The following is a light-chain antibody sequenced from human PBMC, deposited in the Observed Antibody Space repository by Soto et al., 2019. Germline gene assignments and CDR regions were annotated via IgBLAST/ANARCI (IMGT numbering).Light chain of an antibody. CDR2: AAS. Sequence: SRLNQSPASLSASVGDSVTSTCRASQGVSRYLSWYQQKPGRAPILLISAASTLQSGVPARFSGSGSGTDFTLSITSLQPEDFATYYCQQLNTYPVTFCGGAIVAIK. CDR1: QGVSRY. J-gene: IGKJ3*01. V-gene: IGKV1-9*01. CDR3: QQLNTYPVT.